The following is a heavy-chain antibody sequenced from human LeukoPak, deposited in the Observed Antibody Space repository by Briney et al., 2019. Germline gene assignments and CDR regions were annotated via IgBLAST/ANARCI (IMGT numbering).Heavy chain of an antibody. CDR1: GYTFTGYY. V-gene: IGHV1-2*02. D-gene: IGHD3-3*01. Sequence: ASVKVSCTASGYTFTGYYMHWVRQAPGQGLEWMGWINPNSGGTNYAQKFQGRVTMTRDTSISTAYMELSRLRSDDTAVYYCASERFLEWLPNYYYYGMDVWGQGTTVTVSS. J-gene: IGHJ6*02. CDR2: INPNSGGT. CDR3: ASERFLEWLPNYYYYGMDV.